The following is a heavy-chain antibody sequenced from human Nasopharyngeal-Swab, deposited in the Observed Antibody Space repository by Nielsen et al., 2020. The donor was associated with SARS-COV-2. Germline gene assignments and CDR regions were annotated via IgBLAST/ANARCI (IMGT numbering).Heavy chain of an antibody. CDR1: GFTFSSYA. Sequence: GGSLRLSCAASGFTFSSYAMSWVRQAPGKGLEWVSAISGSGGSTYYADSVKGRFTISRDNSKNTLYLQMNSLRAEDTAVYYCAKDIAAYISGNWFDPRGQGTLVTVSS. D-gene: IGHD6-6*01. J-gene: IGHJ5*02. CDR3: AKDIAAYISGNWFDP. CDR2: ISGSGGST. V-gene: IGHV3-23*01.